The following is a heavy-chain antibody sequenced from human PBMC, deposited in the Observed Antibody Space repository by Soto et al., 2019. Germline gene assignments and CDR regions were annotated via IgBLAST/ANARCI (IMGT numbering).Heavy chain of an antibody. D-gene: IGHD1-26*01. CDR1: GFTFRSYG. V-gene: IGHV3-30*18. CDR2: ISYDGSNK. CDR3: AKDRRWSYWLTHGYYFDV. Sequence: SLRLSCAASGFTFRSYGMHWVRQAPGKGLEWVAVISYDGSNKYYAESVKGRFTMSRDNSKNTLNLQMNSLRAEDTAVYYCAKDRRWSYWLTHGYYFDVWGQGTLVTVSS. J-gene: IGHJ4*02.